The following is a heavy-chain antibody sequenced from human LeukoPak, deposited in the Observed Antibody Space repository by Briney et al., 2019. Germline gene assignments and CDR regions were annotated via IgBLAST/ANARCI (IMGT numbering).Heavy chain of an antibody. J-gene: IGHJ4*02. CDR1: GYSIDSGYS. CDR3: ARVFYGSGSYLPLEY. CDR2: ISHSGTT. V-gene: IGHV4-38-2*01. D-gene: IGHD3-10*01. Sequence: SETLSLTCAVSGYSIDSGYSWGWIRQPPGKGLEFIGTISHSGTTYYNPSLKSRLTLSADTSKNQFSLKMTSVTAADTATYYCARVFYGSGSYLPLEYWGPGILVTVSP.